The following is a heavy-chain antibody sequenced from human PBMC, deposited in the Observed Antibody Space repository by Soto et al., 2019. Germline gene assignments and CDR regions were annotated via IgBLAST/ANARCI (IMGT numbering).Heavy chain of an antibody. CDR1: GYSFTSYW. Sequence: GESLKISCKGSGYSFTSYWIGWVRQMPGKGLEWMGIIYPGDSDTRYSPSFQGQVTISADKSISTAYLQWSSLKASDTAMYYCARHWTYSYDSSGYSSDGFDYWGQGTLVTVSS. CDR3: ARHWTYSYDSSGYSSDGFDY. J-gene: IGHJ4*02. CDR2: IYPGDSDT. V-gene: IGHV5-51*01. D-gene: IGHD3-22*01.